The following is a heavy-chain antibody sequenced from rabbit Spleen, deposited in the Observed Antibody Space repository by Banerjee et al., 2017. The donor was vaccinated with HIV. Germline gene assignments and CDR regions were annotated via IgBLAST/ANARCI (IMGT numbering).Heavy chain of an antibody. Sequence: EESGGDLVKPEGSLTLTCTASGFTLSSSYWICWVRQAPGKGLDWIACIYGGSGGSTYYASWAKGRFTISKTSSTTVTLQMTSLTDADTATYFCARGGYGGHIYAMGLWGQGTLVTVS. CDR3: ARGGYGGHIYAMGL. CDR2: IYGGSGGST. CDR1: GFTLSSSYW. J-gene: IGHJ4*01. V-gene: IGHV1S45*01. D-gene: IGHD4-2*01.